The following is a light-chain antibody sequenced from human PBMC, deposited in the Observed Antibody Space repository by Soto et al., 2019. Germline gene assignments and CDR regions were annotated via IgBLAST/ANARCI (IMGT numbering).Light chain of an antibody. CDR1: QSVSSDY. V-gene: IGKV3-20*01. Sequence: ESGLKKSPATVSLSKRERDRLCWRRSQSVSSDYLAWYQQKPGQAPRLLIYGASTRATGIPDRFSGSGSGTDFTLTISRLEPEDSAVYYCQQYGSSPTWTFGQGTMVDVK. J-gene: IGKJ1*01. CDR3: QQYGSSPTWT. CDR2: GAS.